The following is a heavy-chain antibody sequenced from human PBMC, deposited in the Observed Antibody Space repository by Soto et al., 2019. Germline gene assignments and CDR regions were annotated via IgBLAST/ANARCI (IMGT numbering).Heavy chain of an antibody. CDR1: GGSISSGDYY. D-gene: IGHD3-3*01. Sequence: QVQLQESGPGLVKPSQTLSLTCTVSGGSISSGDYYWSWIRQPPGKGLEWIGYIYYSGSTYYNPSLKSRVTISVDTSKNQFSLKLSSVTAADTAVYYCARSRNVFGVVIWFDPWGQGTLVTVSS. CDR2: IYYSGST. J-gene: IGHJ5*02. V-gene: IGHV4-30-4*01. CDR3: ARSRNVFGVVIWFDP.